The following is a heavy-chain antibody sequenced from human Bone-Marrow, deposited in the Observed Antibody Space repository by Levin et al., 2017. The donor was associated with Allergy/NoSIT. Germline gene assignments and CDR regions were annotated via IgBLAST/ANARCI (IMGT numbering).Heavy chain of an antibody. CDR1: GYTFTSYA. Sequence: GESLKISCKASGYTFTSYAMNWVRQAPGQGLEWMGWINTNTGNPTYAQGFTGRFVFSLDTSVSTAYLQICSLKAEDTAVYYCARQGIYDSSGYYIDYWGQGTLVTVSS. CDR2: INTNTGNP. CDR3: ARQGIYDSSGYYIDY. J-gene: IGHJ4*02. V-gene: IGHV7-4-1*01. D-gene: IGHD3-22*01.